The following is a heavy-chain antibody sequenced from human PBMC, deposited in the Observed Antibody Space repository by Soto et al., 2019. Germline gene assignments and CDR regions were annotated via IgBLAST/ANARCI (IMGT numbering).Heavy chain of an antibody. Sequence: ASVKVSCKASGYTFTGYYMHWVRQAPGQGLEWMGWTNPNSGGTNYAQKFQGWVTMTRDTSISTAYMELSRLRSDDTAVYYCARDRNSYDFWSGYYYYYYGMDVWGQGTTVTVSS. D-gene: IGHD3-3*01. CDR1: GYTFTGYY. J-gene: IGHJ6*02. V-gene: IGHV1-2*04. CDR3: ARDRNSYDFWSGYYYYYYGMDV. CDR2: TNPNSGGT.